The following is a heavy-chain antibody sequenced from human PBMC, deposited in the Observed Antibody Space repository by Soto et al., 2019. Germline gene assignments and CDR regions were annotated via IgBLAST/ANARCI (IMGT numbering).Heavy chain of an antibody. J-gene: IGHJ4*02. V-gene: IGHV4-4*02. CDR3: ARSFGWYAIDH. Sequence: QMQLQESGPGLVMPSETLSLICTVSSGSITSEQRWSWVRQPPGKGLEWIGEIHHSGSTNENPSLRSRVTMSVDKSKNQFSLKLNSVTAADTAVYFCARSFGWYAIDHWGQGTLVIVSS. CDR2: IHHSGST. D-gene: IGHD6-19*01. CDR1: SGSITSEQR.